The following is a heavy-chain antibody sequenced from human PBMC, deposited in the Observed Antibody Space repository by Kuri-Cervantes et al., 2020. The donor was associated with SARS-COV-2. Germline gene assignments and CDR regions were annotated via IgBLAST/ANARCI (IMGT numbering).Heavy chain of an antibody. J-gene: IGHJ4*02. CDR2: ISYDGSSK. D-gene: IGHD1-26*01. CDR3: ARDPSWELPQILEPYFDY. CDR1: GSTFSSYA. V-gene: IGHV3-30-3*01. Sequence: LPLPCPAPGSTFSSYAMHCVRQAPGKGLAWVAVISYDGSSKYYADSVNGRFTISRDNSKNTLYLQMNSLRAEDTAVYYCARDPSWELPQILEPYFDYWGQGTLVTVSS.